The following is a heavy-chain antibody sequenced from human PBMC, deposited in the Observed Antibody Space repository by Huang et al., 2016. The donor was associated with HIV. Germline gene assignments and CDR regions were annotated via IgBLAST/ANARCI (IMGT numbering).Heavy chain of an antibody. CDR3: ARHREGPVAYYSGWGSHLNYMDV. D-gene: IGHD3-10*01. CDR1: GGSIRSSDYH. CDR2: IDYKGST. Sequence: QLLLQESGPGLVKPSEALALTCAVSGGSIRSSDYHWGWIRQPPGKGLGWIGSIDYKGSTHYRPSLKSRVTIAVDTSTNLFFLNLTSMTAADTAVYYCARHREGPVAYYSGWGSHLNYMDVWGRGRTVVVSS. J-gene: IGHJ6*03. V-gene: IGHV4-39*01.